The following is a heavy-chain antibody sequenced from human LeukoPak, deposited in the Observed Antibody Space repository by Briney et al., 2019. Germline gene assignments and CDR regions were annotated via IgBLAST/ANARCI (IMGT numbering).Heavy chain of an antibody. CDR2: IDPSNTTT. J-gene: IGHJ4*02. Sequence: GGPLRLSCAASGSTFSRYSMSWVRQAPGKGLEWVSYIDPSNTTTYYADSVKGRFIISRDNARNSLYLQMNSLRVEDTAVYYCVKELWDSWGQGTLVTVSS. CDR1: GSTFSRYS. CDR3: VKELWDS. V-gene: IGHV3-48*01. D-gene: IGHD2/OR15-2a*01.